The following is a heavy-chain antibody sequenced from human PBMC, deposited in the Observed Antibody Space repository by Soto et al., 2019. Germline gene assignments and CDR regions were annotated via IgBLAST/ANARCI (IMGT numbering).Heavy chain of an antibody. CDR2: ISSSGSTI. V-gene: IGHV3-11*01. CDR1: GFTFSDYY. CDR3: ARDPPVDIVATGGDY. Sequence: QVQLVESGGGLVKPGGSLRLSCAASGFTFSDYYMSWIRQAPGKGLEWVSYISSSGSTISYAGSVKGRFTISRDNAKNSPYLQMTSLRAEATAVYYCARDPPVDIVATGGDYWGQGTLVTVSS. J-gene: IGHJ4*02. D-gene: IGHD5-12*01.